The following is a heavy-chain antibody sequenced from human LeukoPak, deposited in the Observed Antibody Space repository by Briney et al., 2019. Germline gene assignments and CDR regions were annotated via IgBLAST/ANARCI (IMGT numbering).Heavy chain of an antibody. V-gene: IGHV3-66*03. D-gene: IGHD4-17*01. J-gene: IGHJ5*02. CDR3: ARDRAVTQDWVEFDP. CDR1: GFSVSNYY. CDR2: IRDSGET. Sequence: GGTLRLSCAGSGFSVSNYYMSWVRQAPGKGLEWVSLIRDSGETFYADSVKGRFTISRDNSKNTMYLQMNRLRVEDTAVYFCARDRAVTQDWVEFDPWGQGTLVTVSS.